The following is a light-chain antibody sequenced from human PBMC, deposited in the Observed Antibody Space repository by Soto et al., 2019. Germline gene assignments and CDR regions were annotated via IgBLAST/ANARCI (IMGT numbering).Light chain of an antibody. Sequence: QSALTQPASVSGSPGQSITISCTGTSSDVGYYKYVSWYQQHPGKAPELMIYEVSNRPSGLSDRFSGSKSGNTASLTISGRQAEDEADYYCSSYTSSGTWVFGGGTKVTVL. V-gene: IGLV2-14*01. J-gene: IGLJ3*02. CDR2: EVS. CDR3: SSYTSSGTWV. CDR1: SSDVGYYKY.